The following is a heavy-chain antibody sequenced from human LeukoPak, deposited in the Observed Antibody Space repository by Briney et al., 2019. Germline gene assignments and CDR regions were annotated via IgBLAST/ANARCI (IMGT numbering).Heavy chain of an antibody. CDR3: AREGSNGESDF. CDR2: INSNGGST. D-gene: IGHD6-13*01. J-gene: IGHJ4*02. CDR1: GFSFRTYA. V-gene: IGHV3-64*01. Sequence: GSLRLSCSASGFSFRTYAMHWVRQAPGKGLEYVSAINSNGGSTYYANSVKGRFTVSRDNSKNTLYLQMGSLRGEDMAVYYCAREGSNGESDFWGQGTLVTVSS.